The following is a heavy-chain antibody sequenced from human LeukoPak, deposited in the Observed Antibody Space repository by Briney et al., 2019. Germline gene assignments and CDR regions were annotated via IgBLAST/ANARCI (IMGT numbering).Heavy chain of an antibody. CDR2: INPTGGLT. V-gene: IGHV1-46*01. Sequence: ASVKVSCKASGYTFTSYYMLWVRQAPGQGLEWMGIINPTGGLTNYAQKFQGRITMTRDTSTSTVYMELSSLRSEDTAVYYCARIYDYSFDYWGQGTLVTVSS. CDR3: ARIYDYSFDY. J-gene: IGHJ4*02. CDR1: GYTFTSYY. D-gene: IGHD4-11*01.